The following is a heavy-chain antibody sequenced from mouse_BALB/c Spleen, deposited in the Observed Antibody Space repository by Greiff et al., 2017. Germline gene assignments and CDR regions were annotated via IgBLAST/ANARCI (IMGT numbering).Heavy chain of an antibody. Sequence: QVQLQQSGAELVKPGASVKLSCKASGYTFTSYYMYWVKQRPGQGLEWIGEINPSNGGTNFNEKFKSKATLTVDKSSSTAYMQLSSLTSEDSAVYYCTSSIYYAMDYWGQGTSVTVSS. CDR3: TSSIYYAMDY. CDR2: INPSNGGT. J-gene: IGHJ4*01. V-gene: IGHV1S81*02. CDR1: GYTFTSYY.